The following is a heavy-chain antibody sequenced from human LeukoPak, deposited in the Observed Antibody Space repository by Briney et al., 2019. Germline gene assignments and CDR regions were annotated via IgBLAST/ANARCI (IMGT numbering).Heavy chain of an antibody. Sequence: SETLSLTCTVSGGSISSYYWSWIRQPPGKGLEWIGYIYYSGSTNYNPSLKSRVTISVDTSKNQFSLRLSSVTAADTAVYYCARDSEITTRVPRGWFDPWGQGTLVTVSS. J-gene: IGHJ5*02. D-gene: IGHD3-22*01. CDR3: ARDSEITTRVPRGWFDP. CDR1: GGSISSYY. V-gene: IGHV4-59*01. CDR2: IYYSGST.